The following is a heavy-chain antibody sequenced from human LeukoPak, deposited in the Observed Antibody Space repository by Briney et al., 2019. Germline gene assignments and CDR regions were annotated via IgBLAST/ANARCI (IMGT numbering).Heavy chain of an antibody. CDR2: INPSGDST. CDR3: ATPYYYGSGSSLYYFEF. Sequence: ASVKVSCKASGYTFTSYGISWVRQAPGQGREWMGIINPSGDSTSYAQKFQGRVTMTRDTSTSTVYMELSSLRSEDTAVYYCATPYYYGSGSSLYYFEFWGQGTLVTVSS. CDR1: GYTFTSYG. V-gene: IGHV1-46*01. D-gene: IGHD3-10*01. J-gene: IGHJ4*02.